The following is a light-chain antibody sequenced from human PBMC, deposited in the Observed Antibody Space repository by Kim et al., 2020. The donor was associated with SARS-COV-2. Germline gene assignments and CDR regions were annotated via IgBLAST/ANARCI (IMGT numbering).Light chain of an antibody. V-gene: IGKV3-20*01. Sequence: LSPGERATLSCRASQRVSGNYLAWYQQKPCQAPRLLIYGTSTRATGIADRFSGSGSGTDFTLTISRLEPEDFAVYYCQQYVSSTGTFGQGTKLEI. CDR1: QRVSGNY. J-gene: IGKJ2*01. CDR3: QQYVSSTGT. CDR2: GTS.